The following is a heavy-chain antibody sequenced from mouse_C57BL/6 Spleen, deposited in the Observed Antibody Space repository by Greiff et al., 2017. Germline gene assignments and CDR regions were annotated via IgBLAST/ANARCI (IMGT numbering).Heavy chain of an antibody. Sequence: VKLQESDAELVKPGASVKISCKVSGYTFTDHTIHWMKQRPEQGLEWIGYIYPRDGSTKYNEKFKGKATLTADKSSSTAYMQLNSLTSEDSAVYFCARPYDGYSAWFAYWGQGTLVTVSA. J-gene: IGHJ3*01. CDR1: GYTFTDHT. CDR2: IYPRDGST. CDR3: ARPYDGYSAWFAY. V-gene: IGHV1-78*01. D-gene: IGHD2-3*01.